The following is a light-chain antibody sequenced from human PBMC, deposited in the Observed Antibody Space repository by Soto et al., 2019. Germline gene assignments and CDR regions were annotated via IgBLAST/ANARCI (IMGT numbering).Light chain of an antibody. Sequence: EIVLTQSPATLSLSPGERATLSCRASQSVSRYLAWYQQTPGQAPRLLIYDASNRATGIPARFSGSGYGTDFTLTISSLEPEDFAVYYCQQRSSWPRLTFGGGTKVEI. J-gene: IGKJ4*01. CDR1: QSVSRY. CDR2: DAS. V-gene: IGKV3-11*01. CDR3: QQRSSWPRLT.